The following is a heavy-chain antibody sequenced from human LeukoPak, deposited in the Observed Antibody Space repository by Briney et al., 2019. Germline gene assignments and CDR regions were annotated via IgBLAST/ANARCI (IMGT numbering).Heavy chain of an antibody. J-gene: IGHJ3*02. CDR3: ARNSKDVLLWFGEPRGAFDI. CDR1: GGSISNYY. Sequence: SETLSLTCTVSGGSISNYYWSWIRQPPGKGLEWIGYIYYSGSTNYNPSLRSRVTISVDTSKNQFSLKLSSVTAADTAVYYCARNSKDVLLWFGEPRGAFDIWGQGTMVTVSS. CDR2: IYYSGST. D-gene: IGHD3-10*01. V-gene: IGHV4-59*08.